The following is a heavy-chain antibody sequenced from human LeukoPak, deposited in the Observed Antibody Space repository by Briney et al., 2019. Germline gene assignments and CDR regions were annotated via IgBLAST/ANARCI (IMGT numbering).Heavy chain of an antibody. CDR2: ISWNSGSI. Sequence: PGGSLRLSCAASGFTFDDYAMHWVRQAPGKGLEWVSGISWNSGSIGYADSVKGRFTISRDNAKNSLYLQMNSLRAEDTALYYCAKGNYYDSSGPPGYWGQGTLVTVSS. J-gene: IGHJ4*02. CDR3: AKGNYYDSSGPPGY. D-gene: IGHD3-22*01. V-gene: IGHV3-9*01. CDR1: GFTFDDYA.